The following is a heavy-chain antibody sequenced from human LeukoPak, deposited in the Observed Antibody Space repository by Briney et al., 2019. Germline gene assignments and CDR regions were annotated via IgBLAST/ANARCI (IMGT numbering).Heavy chain of an antibody. CDR3: ARQEGGNYDLLTGYFDY. D-gene: IGHD3-9*01. CDR2: IDPSDSST. Sequence: GESLKISCKGSGYSFTSYWINWVRQMPGKGLEWMGRIDPSDSSTNYSPSFQGHVTFSTDKSISSAFLQWSTLMASDTAMYYCARQEGGNYDLLTGYFDYWGQGALVTVAS. CDR1: GYSFTSYW. J-gene: IGHJ4*02. V-gene: IGHV5-10-1*01.